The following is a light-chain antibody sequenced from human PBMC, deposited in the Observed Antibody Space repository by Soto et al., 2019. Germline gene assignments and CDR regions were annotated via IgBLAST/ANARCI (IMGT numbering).Light chain of an antibody. Sequence: SYELTQPPSVSVSPGQTASITCSGDKLGDKYAWWYQQKPGQSPVLVIYQDRKRPSGIPERFSGSNSGNTATLTISGTQAMDEADYYCQAWDSSTGVFGGGTKLTVL. CDR2: QDR. J-gene: IGLJ2*01. CDR3: QAWDSSTGV. V-gene: IGLV3-1*01. CDR1: KLGDKY.